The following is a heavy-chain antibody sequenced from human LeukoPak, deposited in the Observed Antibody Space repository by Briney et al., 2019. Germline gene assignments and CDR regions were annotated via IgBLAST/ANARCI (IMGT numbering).Heavy chain of an antibody. Sequence: PGGSLRLSCATSGLTFSNAWMNWVRQAPGKGLEWVSSISSSSSYIYYADSVKGRFTISRDNAKNSLYLQMNSLRAEDTAVYYCARDLGGPGAFDYWGQGTLVTVSS. CDR1: GLTFSNAW. D-gene: IGHD3-16*01. J-gene: IGHJ4*02. CDR2: ISSSSSYI. V-gene: IGHV3-21*01. CDR3: ARDLGGPGAFDY.